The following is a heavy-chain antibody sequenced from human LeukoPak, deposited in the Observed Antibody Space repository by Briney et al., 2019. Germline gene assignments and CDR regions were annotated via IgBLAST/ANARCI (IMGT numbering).Heavy chain of an antibody. CDR3: ARYYPNGVDV. CDR1: GFTFSSYR. D-gene: IGHD3-10*01. Sequence: PGGSLRLSCAASGFTFSSYRMHWVRQAPGKGLVWVSRINGDGITTTYADSVQGRFIISRDNGKKTLYLQMNSLRAEDTAVYYCARYYPNGVDVWGQGTTVTVSS. J-gene: IGHJ6*02. V-gene: IGHV3-74*01. CDR2: INGDGITT.